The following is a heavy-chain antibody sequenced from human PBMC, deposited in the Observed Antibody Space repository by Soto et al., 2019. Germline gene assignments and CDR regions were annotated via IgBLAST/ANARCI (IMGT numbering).Heavy chain of an antibody. V-gene: IGHV3-15*01. CDR1: GITFSNAW. D-gene: IGHD2-2*01. CDR3: TTDSADIVVVPATFGMDV. CDR2: IKSITDGGTT. Sequence: EVQLVESGGGLVKPGGSLRLSCAASGITFSNAWMTWVRQAPGKGLEWVGRIKSITDGGTTDYAAPGKGRFTISRDDSKDTLYLQMNKLRTEDTDVYHCTTDSADIVVVPATFGMDVWGQGTTVTVSS. J-gene: IGHJ6*02.